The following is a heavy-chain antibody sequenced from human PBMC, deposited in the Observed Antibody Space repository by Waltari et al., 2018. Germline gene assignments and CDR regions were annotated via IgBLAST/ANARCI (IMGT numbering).Heavy chain of an antibody. CDR1: GFTFSSYA. CDR3: ARTYYNDAFDI. CDR2: ISYDGSNK. Sequence: QVQLVESGGGVVQPGRSLSLSCAASGFTFSSYAMHWVRQAPGKGLEWVAVISYDGSNKYYADSVKGRFTISRDNSKNTLYLQMNSLRAEDTVVYYCARTYYNDAFDIWGQGTMVTVSS. J-gene: IGHJ3*02. V-gene: IGHV3-30*01. D-gene: IGHD3-10*01.